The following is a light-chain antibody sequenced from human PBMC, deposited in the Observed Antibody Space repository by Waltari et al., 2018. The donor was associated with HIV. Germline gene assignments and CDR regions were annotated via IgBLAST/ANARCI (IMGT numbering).Light chain of an antibody. J-gene: IGLJ1*01. CDR1: DIGSKG. V-gene: IGLV3-21*04. CDR3: QVWSSSRDHPYV. Sequence: SYVLTQPPSVSVAPGKTARITCEGDDIGSKGVHWYQQKSGQAPMLVIYYDSGRPSGCPEGFYGSNSGNTATLTISRVEAGDEADYYCQVWSSSRDHPYVFGTATKVTVL. CDR2: YDS.